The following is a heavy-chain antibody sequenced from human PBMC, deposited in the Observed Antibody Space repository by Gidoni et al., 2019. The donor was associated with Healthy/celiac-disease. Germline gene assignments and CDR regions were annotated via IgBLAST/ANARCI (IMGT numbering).Heavy chain of an antibody. Sequence: QVQLQESGPGLVKPSETLSLTCTVSGGSISSYYWSWIRQPPGKGLEWIGYIYYSGSTNYNPPLKSRVTISVDTSKNQFSLKLSSVTAADTAVYYCARVGAGSGADYWGQGTLVTVSS. CDR3: ARVGAGSGADY. J-gene: IGHJ4*02. V-gene: IGHV4-59*01. CDR2: IYYSGST. CDR1: GGSISSYY. D-gene: IGHD3-10*01.